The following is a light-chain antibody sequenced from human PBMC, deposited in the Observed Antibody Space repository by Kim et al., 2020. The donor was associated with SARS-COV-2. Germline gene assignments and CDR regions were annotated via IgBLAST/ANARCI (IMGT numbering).Light chain of an antibody. Sequence: SVSPGKRATLPCRASQSVSSNLAWYQQKPGQAPRLLIYGAFTRATGIPARCSGSGSGTEFTLTINSLQSEDFAVYYCQQYKNWPYTFGQGTKLEI. CDR3: QQYKNWPYT. CDR1: QSVSSN. J-gene: IGKJ2*01. V-gene: IGKV3-15*01. CDR2: GAF.